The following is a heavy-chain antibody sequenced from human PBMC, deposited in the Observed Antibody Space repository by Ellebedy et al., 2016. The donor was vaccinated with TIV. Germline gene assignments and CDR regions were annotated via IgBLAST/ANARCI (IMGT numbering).Heavy chain of an antibody. CDR1: GFTFSSYG. J-gene: IGHJ4*02. CDR3: AKEGYDLDY. Sequence: PGGSLRLSCAASGFTFSSYGMHWVRQAPGKGLEWVAVISYDGSNKYCADSVKGRFTISRDNSKNTLYLQMNSLRAEDTAVYYCAKEGYDLDYWGQGTLVTVSS. V-gene: IGHV3-30*18. CDR2: ISYDGSNK. D-gene: IGHD5-18*01.